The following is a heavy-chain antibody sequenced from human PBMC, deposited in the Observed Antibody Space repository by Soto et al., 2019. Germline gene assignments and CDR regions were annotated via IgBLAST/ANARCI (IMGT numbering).Heavy chain of an antibody. Sequence: PSETLSLTCTVSGGSISSYYWSWIRQPPGKGLEWIGYIYYSGSTNYNPSLKSRVTISVGTSKNQFSLKLSSVTAADTAVYYCARRNYYYYYMDVWGKGTTVTVSS. CDR2: IYYSGST. V-gene: IGHV4-59*08. CDR1: GGSISSYY. J-gene: IGHJ6*03. CDR3: ARRNYYYYYMDV.